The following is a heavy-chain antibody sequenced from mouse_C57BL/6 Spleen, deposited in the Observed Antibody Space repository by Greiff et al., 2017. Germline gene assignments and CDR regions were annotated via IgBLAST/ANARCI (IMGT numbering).Heavy chain of an antibody. Sequence: QVQLKQSGPGLVAPSQSLSITCTVSGFSLTSYGVHWVRQPPGKGLEWLVVIWSDGSTTYNSALKSRLSISKDNSKSQVFLKMNSLQTDDTAMYYCARQMDDYDGLYAMDYWGQGTSVTVSS. CDR1: GFSLTSYG. CDR3: ARQMDDYDGLYAMDY. CDR2: IWSDGST. D-gene: IGHD2-4*01. V-gene: IGHV2-6-1*01. J-gene: IGHJ4*01.